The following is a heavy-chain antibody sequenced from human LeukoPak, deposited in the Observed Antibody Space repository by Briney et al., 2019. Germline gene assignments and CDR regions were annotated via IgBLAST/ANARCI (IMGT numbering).Heavy chain of an antibody. CDR1: EFSVGSNY. V-gene: IGHV3-11*01. CDR3: ARDDYGDQSYYYYYMDV. Sequence: PGGSLRLSCAASEFSVGSNYMSWIRQAPGKGLEWVSYISSSGSTIYYADSVKGRFTISRDNAKNSLYLQMNSLRAEDTAVYYCARDDYGDQSYYYYYMDVWGKGTTVTISS. J-gene: IGHJ6*03. D-gene: IGHD4-17*01. CDR2: ISSSGSTI.